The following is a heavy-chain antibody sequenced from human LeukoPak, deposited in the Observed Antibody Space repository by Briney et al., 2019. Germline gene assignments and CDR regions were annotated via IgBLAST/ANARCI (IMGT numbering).Heavy chain of an antibody. Sequence: GGSLRLSCAASGFTFSSYGMHWVRQAPGKGLEWVAVIWYDGSNKYYADSVKGRFTISRDNSKNTLYLQINSLRAEDTAVYYCAKDRPFGSYGSNGYYFDYWGQGTLVTVSS. D-gene: IGHD5-18*01. CDR1: GFTFSSYG. CDR2: IWYDGSNK. V-gene: IGHV3-33*06. J-gene: IGHJ4*02. CDR3: AKDRPFGSYGSNGYYFDY.